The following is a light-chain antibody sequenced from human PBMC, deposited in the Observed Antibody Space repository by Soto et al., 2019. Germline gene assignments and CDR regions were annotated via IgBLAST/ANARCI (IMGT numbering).Light chain of an antibody. CDR3: QQYGVSPMYT. CDR1: QSVRDSR. Sequence: EIVLTQSPGTLSLSPGERATLSCRASQSVRDSRLAWYQQKPGQGPRLLIYNAFSRVTGIPDRFSGSGSGTEFTLTISRLEPEDFAVYYCQQYGVSPMYTFGQGTKLEVK. CDR2: NAF. V-gene: IGKV3-20*01. J-gene: IGKJ2*01.